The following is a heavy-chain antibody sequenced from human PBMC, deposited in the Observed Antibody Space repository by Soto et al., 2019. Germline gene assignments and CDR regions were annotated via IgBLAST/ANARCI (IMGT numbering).Heavy chain of an antibody. CDR3: ARHFVAVVIKGWGY. V-gene: IGHV4-39*01. J-gene: IGHJ4*02. CDR2: IFYTGRT. Sequence: SETLSLTCTVSDGSISTSSYYWGWIRQSPGKGLEWIGTIFYTGRTYYNPSLESRVTLSVDTSKNQFSLHLTSVTAADTAVYYCARHFVAVVIKGWGYWGQGTLVTVS. D-gene: IGHD3-10*01. CDR1: DGSISTSSYY.